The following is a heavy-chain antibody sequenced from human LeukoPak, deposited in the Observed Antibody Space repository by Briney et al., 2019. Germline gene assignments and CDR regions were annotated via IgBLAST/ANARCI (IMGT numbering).Heavy chain of an antibody. V-gene: IGHV1-18*04. CDR2: ISAYNGNT. CDR3: AREVDYYAPLFDY. J-gene: IGHJ4*02. CDR1: GYTFTGYY. Sequence: ASVKVSCKASGYTFTGYYMHWVRQAPGQGLEWMGWISAYNGNTNYARKLQGRVTMTTDTSTSTAYMELRSLRSDDTAVYYCAREVDYYAPLFDYWGQGTLVTVSS. D-gene: IGHD3-10*01.